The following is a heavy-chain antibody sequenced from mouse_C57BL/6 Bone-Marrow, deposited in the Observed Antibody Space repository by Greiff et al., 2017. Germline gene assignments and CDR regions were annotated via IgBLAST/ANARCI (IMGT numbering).Heavy chain of an antibody. Sequence: QVTLKESGPGILQPSQTLSLTCSFSGFSLSTFGMGVGWIRQPSGKGLEWLAHIWWDDDKYYNPARKSRLTIYKDTSKNQVFLQIANVDTADTATDYCARNPNYYGSSSWFAYWGQGTLVTVSA. CDR3: ARNPNYYGSSSWFAY. J-gene: IGHJ3*01. V-gene: IGHV8-8*01. CDR1: GFSLSTFGMG. D-gene: IGHD1-1*01. CDR2: IWWDDDK.